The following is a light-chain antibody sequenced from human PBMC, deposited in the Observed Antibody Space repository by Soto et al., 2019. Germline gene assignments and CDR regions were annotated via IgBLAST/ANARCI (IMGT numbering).Light chain of an antibody. CDR3: QQYYSYPVT. CDR1: QGISSY. V-gene: IGKV1-8*01. Sequence: IHMTQSPSSLSSSTGDRVTITFRASQGISSYLAWYQQKPGKAPKLLIYAASTLQSGVPSRFSGSGSGTDFTLTISCLQSEDFATYYCQQYYSYPVTFGQGTKVDIK. J-gene: IGKJ1*01. CDR2: AAS.